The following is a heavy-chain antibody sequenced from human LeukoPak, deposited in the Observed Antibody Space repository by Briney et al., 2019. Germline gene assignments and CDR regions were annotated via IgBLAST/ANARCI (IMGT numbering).Heavy chain of an antibody. J-gene: IGHJ4*02. Sequence: GGSLRLSCAASGFTFSNYAMTWVRQAPGRGLEWVSIIGISDNTYYADSVKGRFTISRDSSKNTLYLQVNSLRAEDTALYYCARKTATQNFDSWGQGTLVTVSS. CDR3: ARKTATQNFDS. D-gene: IGHD2-21*02. CDR1: GFTFSNYA. CDR2: IIGISDNT. V-gene: IGHV3-23*01.